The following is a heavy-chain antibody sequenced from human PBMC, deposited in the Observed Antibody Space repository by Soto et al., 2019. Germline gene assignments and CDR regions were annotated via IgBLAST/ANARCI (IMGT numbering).Heavy chain of an antibody. J-gene: IGHJ5*02. Sequence: GASVKVSCKASGYTFTSYAMHWVRQAPGQRLEWMGWINAGNGNTKYSQKFQGRVTITRDTSASIAYMELSSLRSDDTAVYYCATYWGNDHTLYRWFDPWGQGTLVTVSS. V-gene: IGHV1-3*01. D-gene: IGHD1-1*01. CDR1: GYTFTSYA. CDR3: ATYWGNDHTLYRWFDP. CDR2: INAGNGNT.